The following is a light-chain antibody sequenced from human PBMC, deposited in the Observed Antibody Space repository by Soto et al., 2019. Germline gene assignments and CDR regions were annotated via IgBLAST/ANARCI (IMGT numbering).Light chain of an antibody. J-gene: IGKJ4*01. CDR2: RAS. CDR1: QSVSSF. Sequence: EMVMTQSPATLSVSPGESATLSCRASQSVSSFLAWYQQKPGQAPRLLVYRASTRATGIPARFSGSGSGTEFTLTISSLQSEDFSVYYCQQYNNWPLTFGGGTRVEIK. CDR3: QQYNNWPLT. V-gene: IGKV3-15*01.